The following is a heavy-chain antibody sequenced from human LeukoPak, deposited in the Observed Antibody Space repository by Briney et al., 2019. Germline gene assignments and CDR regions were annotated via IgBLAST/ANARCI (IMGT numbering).Heavy chain of an antibody. Sequence: ASVKVSCKVSGYTLTELSMHWVRQAPGKGLEWMGGLDPEDGETIYAQKFQGRVTMTEDTSTDTAYMELSSLRSEDTAVYYCATYHPDTAMLAGMDVWGKGTTVAVSS. CDR3: ATYHPDTAMLAGMDV. CDR1: GYTLTELS. J-gene: IGHJ6*04. CDR2: LDPEDGET. D-gene: IGHD5-18*01. V-gene: IGHV1-24*01.